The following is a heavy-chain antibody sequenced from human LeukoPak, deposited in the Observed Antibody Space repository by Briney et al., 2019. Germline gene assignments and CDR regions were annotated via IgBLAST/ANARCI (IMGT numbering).Heavy chain of an antibody. CDR3: ARVWELSFDH. CDR2: SYSSGSR. V-gene: IGHV3-53*01. CDR1: GFTLSTDN. J-gene: IGHJ4*02. D-gene: IGHD1-26*01. Sequence: GGSLRLSCAASGFTLSTDNMSWVRQAPGKGLEWVAVSYSSGSRHYAESVKGRFTISRDNSKNTLDLQMNSLRAEDTALYYCARVWELSFDHWGQGTLVTVSS.